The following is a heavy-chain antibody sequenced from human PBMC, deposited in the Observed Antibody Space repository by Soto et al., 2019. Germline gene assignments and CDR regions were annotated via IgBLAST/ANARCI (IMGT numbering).Heavy chain of an antibody. CDR3: AKDAIYNDGLWLMDS. D-gene: IGHD2-21*01. J-gene: IGHJ5*02. CDR1: GFTMSTFA. V-gene: IGHV3-23*01. CDR2: MTGNGGQI. Sequence: ASVKVSCAGSGFTMSTFAMTWGRQAPGKGLECVCGMTGNGGQIHYADSVRGRFTISKDNSKNTLYLQMSSLRDEDTAIYYCAKDAIYNDGLWLMDSWGQGTLVTVSS.